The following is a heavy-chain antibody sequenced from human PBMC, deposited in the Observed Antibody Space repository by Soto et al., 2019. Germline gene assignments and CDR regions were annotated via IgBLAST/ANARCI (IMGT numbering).Heavy chain of an antibody. Sequence: PGGSLRLSCAASGFTFGSYAMNWVRQAPGKGLEWVSGISDSGGSTYYADSVKGRFIISRDNSKNTLYLQMSSLRAEDTAIYYCAKDGFRGVNYYYGMDVWGQGTTVTVYS. D-gene: IGHD3-16*01. CDR2: ISDSGGST. V-gene: IGHV3-23*01. CDR3: AKDGFRGVNYYYGMDV. CDR1: GFTFGSYA. J-gene: IGHJ6*02.